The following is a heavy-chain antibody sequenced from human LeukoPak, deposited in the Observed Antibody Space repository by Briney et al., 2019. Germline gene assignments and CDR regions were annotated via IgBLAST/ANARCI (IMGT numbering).Heavy chain of an antibody. Sequence: PSETLSLTCTVSGGSISSSSYYWAWIRQPPGKGLEWVGSIYYSGTTYYNPSLKSRVTISVDTSKNQFSLKLSSVTAADTAVYYCARGGTRSYYYYYGMDVWGQGTTVTVSS. CDR1: GGSISSSSYY. CDR2: IYYSGTT. J-gene: IGHJ6*02. D-gene: IGHD2-2*01. CDR3: ARGGTRSYYYYYGMDV. V-gene: IGHV4-39*07.